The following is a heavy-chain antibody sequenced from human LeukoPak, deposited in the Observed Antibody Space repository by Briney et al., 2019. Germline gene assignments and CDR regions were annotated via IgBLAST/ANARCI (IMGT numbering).Heavy chain of an antibody. D-gene: IGHD3-10*01. CDR2: IHDSGST. CDR1: GGSIGSYH. J-gene: IGHJ5*02. Sequence: PSETLSLTCTVSGGSIGSYHWSWIRQPPGKALEWIGYIHDSGSTNYNPSLKSRVTLSVDTSKNQFSLKLSSVTAADTAVYYCARVDVRFGELLSPNWFDPWGQGTLVTVSS. CDR3: ARVDVRFGELLSPNWFDP. V-gene: IGHV4-59*01.